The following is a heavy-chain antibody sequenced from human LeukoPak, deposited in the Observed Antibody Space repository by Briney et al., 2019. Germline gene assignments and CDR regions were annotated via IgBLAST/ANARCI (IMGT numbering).Heavy chain of an antibody. CDR1: GYSFTSYY. J-gene: IGHJ4*02. D-gene: IGHD5-18*01. V-gene: IGHV1-46*01. CDR2: INPSGGTT. Sequence: ASVKVSSTAFGYSFTSYYMHWVRQAPGQGLEWMGIINPSGGTTSYAQRFQDRVTMTRDTSTSTVYMELSSLRSEDTAVYVCARVLGYSLFDYSGQGILVSVSS. CDR3: ARVLGYSLFDY.